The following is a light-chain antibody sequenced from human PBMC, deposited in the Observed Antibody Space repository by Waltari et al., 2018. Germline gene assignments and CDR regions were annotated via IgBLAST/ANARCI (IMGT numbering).Light chain of an antibody. CDR1: QSISSY. Sequence: DIQMTQSPSSLSASVEDRVTITCRASQSISSYLYWYQQKPGKAPKLLIFAASSLESGVPSRFSGSGSGTDFTLTITSLQPEDFATYYCQQYNSYPFTFGGGTKVEIK. J-gene: IGKJ4*01. V-gene: IGKV1-39*01. CDR2: AAS. CDR3: QQYNSYPFT.